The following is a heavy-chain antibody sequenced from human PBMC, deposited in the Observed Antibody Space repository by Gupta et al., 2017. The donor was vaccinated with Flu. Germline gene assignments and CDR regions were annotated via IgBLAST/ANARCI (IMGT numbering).Heavy chain of an antibody. CDR1: GGSISSYY. D-gene: IGHD6-13*01. J-gene: IGHJ5*02. CDR3: ARWTAAGIVNWFDP. CDR2: IYYSGST. V-gene: IGHV4-59*08. Sequence: QVQLQESGPGLVKPSETLSLTCTVSGGSISSYYWSWIRQPPGKGLEWIGYIYYSGSTNYNPSLKSRVTISVDTSKNQFSLKLSSVTAADTAVYYCARWTAAGIVNWFDPWGQGTLVTVSS.